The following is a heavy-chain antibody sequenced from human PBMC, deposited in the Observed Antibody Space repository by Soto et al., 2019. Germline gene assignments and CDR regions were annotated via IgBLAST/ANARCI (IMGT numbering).Heavy chain of an antibody. CDR3: ARTRGYSYGYNY. J-gene: IGHJ4*02. Sequence: QVTLKESGPVLVKPTETLTLTCTVSGFSLSNARMGVSWILQPPGKALEWLAHIFSNDEKSYSTSLKSRLTISKDTSKSQVVLTMNNMDPVDTATYYCARTRGYSYGYNYWGQGTLVTVSS. CDR1: GFSLSNARMG. D-gene: IGHD5-18*01. CDR2: IFSNDEK. V-gene: IGHV2-26*01.